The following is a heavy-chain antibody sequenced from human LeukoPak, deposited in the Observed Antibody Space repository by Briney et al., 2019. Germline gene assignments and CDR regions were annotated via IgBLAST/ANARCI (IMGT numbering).Heavy chain of an antibody. J-gene: IGHJ5*02. V-gene: IGHV1-18*01. CDR2: ISAYNGNT. Sequence: ASVKVSCKASGYTFTSYGISWVRQAPGQGLEWMGWISAYNGNTNYAQKLQGRVTMTTDTSTSTAYMELRSLRSDDTAVYYCARDGCSSTSCYVGLGWFDPWGQGTLVTVSS. D-gene: IGHD2-2*01. CDR1: GYTFTSYG. CDR3: ARDGCSSTSCYVGLGWFDP.